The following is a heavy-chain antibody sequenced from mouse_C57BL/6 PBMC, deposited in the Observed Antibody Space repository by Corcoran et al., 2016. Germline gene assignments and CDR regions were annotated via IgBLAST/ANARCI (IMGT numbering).Heavy chain of an antibody. CDR2: INPNNGGT. Sequence: EVQLQQSGPELVKPGASVKIPCKASGYTFTDSNMDWVKQSHGKSLEWIGDINPNNGGTIYNQKFEGKATLTVDKSSSTAYMELHSLTSEDTAVYYCARGPLWDSYFDYWGQGTTLTVSS. V-gene: IGHV1-18*01. CDR3: ARGPLWDSYFDY. J-gene: IGHJ2*01. CDR1: GYTFTDSN. D-gene: IGHD3-3*01.